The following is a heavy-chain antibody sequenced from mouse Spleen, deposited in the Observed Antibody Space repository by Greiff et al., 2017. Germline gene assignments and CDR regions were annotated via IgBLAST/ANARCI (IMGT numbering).Heavy chain of an antibody. V-gene: IGHV3-6*01. CDR2: ISYDGSN. J-gene: IGHJ4*01. CDR1: GYSITSGYY. D-gene: IGHD4-1*01. CDR3: ARTGTNYAMDY. Sequence: EVKLMESGPGLVKPSQSLSLTCSVTGYSITSGYYWKWIRQSPGNKPEWMGNISYDGSNNYNPSLKNRTSITRDTSKNQFFLKLNSVTTEDTATYYCARTGTNYAMDYWGQGTSVTVSS.